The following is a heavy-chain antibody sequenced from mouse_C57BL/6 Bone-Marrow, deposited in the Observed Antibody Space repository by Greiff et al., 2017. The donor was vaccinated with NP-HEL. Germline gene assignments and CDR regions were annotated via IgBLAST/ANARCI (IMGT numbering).Heavy chain of an antibody. CDR3: SRLTTVVANFDY. V-gene: IGHV1-26*01. CDR1: GYTFTDYY. CDR2: INPNNGGT. D-gene: IGHD1-1*01. J-gene: IGHJ2*01. Sequence: VQLQQSGPELVKPGASVKISCKASGYTFTDYYMNWVKQSHGQSLEWIGDINPNNGGTSYNQKFKGKATLTVDKSSSTAYMELRSLTSEDSAVYYCSRLTTVVANFDYWGQGTTLTVSS.